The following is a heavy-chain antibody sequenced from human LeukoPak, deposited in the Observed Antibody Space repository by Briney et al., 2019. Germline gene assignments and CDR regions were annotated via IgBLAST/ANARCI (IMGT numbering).Heavy chain of an antibody. CDR1: GFTFSSYA. Sequence: GGSLRLSCAASGFTFSSYAMSWVRQAPGKGLEWVSAISGSGGSTYYADSVKGRFTISRDNSKNTLYLQMNSLRAEDTAVHYCAKDLAWLFTIRYYGMDVWGQGTTVTVSS. D-gene: IGHD3-9*01. J-gene: IGHJ6*02. CDR3: AKDLAWLFTIRYYGMDV. V-gene: IGHV3-23*01. CDR2: ISGSGGST.